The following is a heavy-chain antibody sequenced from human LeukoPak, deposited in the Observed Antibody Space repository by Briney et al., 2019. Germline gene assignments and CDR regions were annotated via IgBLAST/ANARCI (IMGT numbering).Heavy chain of an antibody. D-gene: IGHD2-21*01. V-gene: IGHV1-69*13. CDR1: GGTFSSYT. J-gene: IGHJ3*02. CDR3: ARGWQLGGDLGDAFDI. Sequence: SVKVSCKTSGGTFSSYTITWVRQAPGQGLEWMGGIIPIFGTTNYAQKFQGRVTVTADESTSTAYMELSSLRSEDTAVYYCARGWQLGGDLGDAFDIWGQGTMVTVSS. CDR2: IIPIFGTT.